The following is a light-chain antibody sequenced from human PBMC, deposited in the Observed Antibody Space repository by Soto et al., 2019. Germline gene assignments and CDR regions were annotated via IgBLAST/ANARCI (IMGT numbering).Light chain of an antibody. CDR3: QQHSNWPPV. J-gene: IGKJ4*01. CDR1: QSVAIY. Sequence: EIVLTQSPATLSLSPGERATLSCRASQSVAIYLAWYQQKPGQAPRLLVYDASNRATGIPARFSGSGSGTDFTLTISSLEPEDFAVYYCQQHSNWPPVFGGGTKVEIK. CDR2: DAS. V-gene: IGKV3-11*01.